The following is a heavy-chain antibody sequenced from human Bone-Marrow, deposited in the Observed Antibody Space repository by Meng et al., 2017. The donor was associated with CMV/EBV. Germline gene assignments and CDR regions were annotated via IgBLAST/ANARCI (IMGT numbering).Heavy chain of an antibody. V-gene: IGHV2-5*01. J-gene: IGHJ4*01. Sequence: SGPTLVKPTQTLTLTCTFSGFSRSTSGVGVGWIRQPPGKALEWLALIYWNDDKRYSTSLKSRLTITKDTSKNQVVLTMTNMDPVDTAKYYCAHRGSTSGYSDWGQGPMVTVSS. D-gene: IGHD2-2*01. CDR2: IYWNDDK. CDR3: AHRGSTSGYSD. CDR1: GFSRSTSGVG.